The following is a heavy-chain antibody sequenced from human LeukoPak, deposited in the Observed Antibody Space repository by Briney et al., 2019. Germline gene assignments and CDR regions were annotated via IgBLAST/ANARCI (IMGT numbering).Heavy chain of an antibody. CDR3: ARDQEDGYLDINWYFDL. J-gene: IGHJ2*01. V-gene: IGHV4-59*01. CDR2: IYYSGST. CDR1: GGSFSGYY. Sequence: SETLSLTCAVYGGSFSGYYWSWIRQPPGKGLEWIGYIYYSGSTNYNPSLKSRVTISVDTSKNQFSLKLSSVTAADTAVYYCARDQEDGYLDINWYFDLWGRGTLVTVSS. D-gene: IGHD5-18*01.